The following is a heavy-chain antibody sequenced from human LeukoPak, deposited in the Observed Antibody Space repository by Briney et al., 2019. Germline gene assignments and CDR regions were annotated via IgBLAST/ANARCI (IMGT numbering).Heavy chain of an antibody. D-gene: IGHD6-19*01. J-gene: IGHJ4*02. CDR1: GFTFTSFW. V-gene: IGHV3-7*02. Sequence: GGSLRLSCAASGFTFTSFWMTWVRQAPGKGLEWVANIKHNGSAAYYVDSEKGPFTISRDNYKNSLYLQINSLRAEDTAVYYCAQWMGRDHWGQGTLVTVSS. CDR3: AQWMGRDH. CDR2: IKHNGSAA.